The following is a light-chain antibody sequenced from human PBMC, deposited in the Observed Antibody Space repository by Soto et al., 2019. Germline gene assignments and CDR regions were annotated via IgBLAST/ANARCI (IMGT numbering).Light chain of an antibody. J-gene: IGKJ3*01. V-gene: IGKV1-39*01. CDR1: QNISSY. Sequence: DIQMTQSPSSLSVSVGDRVTISCRASQNISSYLNWYQQKPGKAAKLLIYAASTLESGVPSRFSGSGSGTDFTLTINNLQPEDFATYYCQRTYNAPFTFGPGTKVAIK. CDR3: QRTYNAPFT. CDR2: AAS.